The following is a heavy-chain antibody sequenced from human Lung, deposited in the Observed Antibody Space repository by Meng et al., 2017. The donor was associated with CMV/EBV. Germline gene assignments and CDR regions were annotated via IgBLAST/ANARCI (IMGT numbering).Heavy chain of an antibody. Sequence: NPAGTLYSTWAASRRSLISTNWWSWVRQPPGKGLEWIGEIYQSGSTNYNPSLKSRVTISVDESKNQFSLRLSSVTAADTAVYYCARVGAYCGGDCYHPRWGQGTLVTVSS. CDR1: RRSLISTNW. J-gene: IGHJ4*02. D-gene: IGHD2-21*02. CDR3: ARVGAYCGGDCYHPR. V-gene: IGHV4-4*02. CDR2: IYQSGST.